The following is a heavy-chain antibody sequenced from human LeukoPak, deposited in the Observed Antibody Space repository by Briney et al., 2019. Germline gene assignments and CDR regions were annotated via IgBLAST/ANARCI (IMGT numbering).Heavy chain of an antibody. J-gene: IGHJ4*02. CDR1: GFTFSSYA. CDR3: ARDTVGVTDY. V-gene: IGHV3-23*01. CDR2: ISGSGGST. Sequence: GSLRLSCAASGFTFSSYAMSWVRQAPGKGLEWVSAISGSGGSTYYADSVKGRFTISRDNAKNSLYLQMNSLRAEDTALYYCARDTVGVTDYWGQGTPVTVSS. D-gene: IGHD1-26*01.